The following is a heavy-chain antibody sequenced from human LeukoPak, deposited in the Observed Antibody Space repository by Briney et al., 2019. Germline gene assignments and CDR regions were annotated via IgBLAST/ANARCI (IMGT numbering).Heavy chain of an antibody. V-gene: IGHV3-23*01. D-gene: IGHD3-22*01. CDR3: AKDYYDSSGYYPDAFDI. CDR1: GFTFSSYA. Sequence: PGESLRLSCAASGFTFSSYAMSWVRQAPGKGLEWVSAISGSGGSTYYADSVKGRFTISRDNSKNTLYLQMNSLRAEDTAVYYCAKDYYDSSGYYPDAFDIWGQGTMVTVSS. J-gene: IGHJ3*02. CDR2: ISGSGGST.